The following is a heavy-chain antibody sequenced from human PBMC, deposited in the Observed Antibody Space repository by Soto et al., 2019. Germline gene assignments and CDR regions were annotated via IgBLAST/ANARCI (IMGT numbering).Heavy chain of an antibody. CDR3: VRGSQDSYPGSRIFDF. J-gene: IGHJ4*02. Sequence: LRLSCAASGFTFSSYAMHWVRQAPGEGLGWVSTITDNGGDSKYADSVRGRFTISRDNSKKILYLQMSNLRAEDSAVYYCVRGSQDSYPGSRIFDFWGRGTLVTVSS. CDR1: GFTFSSYA. CDR2: ITDNGGDS. V-gene: IGHV3-23*01. D-gene: IGHD3-10*01.